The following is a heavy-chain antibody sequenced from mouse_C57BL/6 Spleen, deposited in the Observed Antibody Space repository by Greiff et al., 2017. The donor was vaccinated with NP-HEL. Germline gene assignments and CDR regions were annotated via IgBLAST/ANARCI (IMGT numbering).Heavy chain of an antibody. V-gene: IGHV3-6*01. CDR3: ARRDYDGGFDY. Sequence: ESGPGLVKPSQSLSLTCSVTGYSITSGYYWNWIRQFPGNKLEWMGYISYDGSNNYNPSLKNRISITRDTSKNQFFLKLNSVTTEDTATYYCARRDYDGGFDYWGQGTTLTVSS. CDR1: GYSITSGYY. J-gene: IGHJ2*01. CDR2: ISYDGSN. D-gene: IGHD2-4*01.